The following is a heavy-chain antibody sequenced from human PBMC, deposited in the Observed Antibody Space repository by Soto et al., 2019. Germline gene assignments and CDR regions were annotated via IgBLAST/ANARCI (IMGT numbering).Heavy chain of an antibody. V-gene: IGHV3-33*01. CDR3: SREEGEQQLDY. Sequence: QVHLVESGGGVVQPGRSLRLSCAASGFSFPIFPMHWVRQAPGKGLEWVAVIWYDGSNKYYAESVQGRFSISRDNSKNTLYLEMNGLRAADTADYYCSREEGEQQLDYWGQGTLVTVSS. CDR2: IWYDGSNK. CDR1: GFSFPIFP. D-gene: IGHD6-13*01. J-gene: IGHJ4*02.